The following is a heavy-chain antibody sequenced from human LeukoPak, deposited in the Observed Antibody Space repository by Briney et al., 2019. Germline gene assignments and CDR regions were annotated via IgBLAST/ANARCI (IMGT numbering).Heavy chain of an antibody. V-gene: IGHV1-2*02. CDR2: INPNSGGT. CDR1: GYTFTGYY. J-gene: IGHJ5*02. D-gene: IGHD3-10*01. Sequence: RASVKVSCKASGYTFTGYYMHWVRQAPGQGLEWMGWINPNSGGTNYAQKFQGRVTMTRDTSISTAYMELSRLGSDDTAVYYCARAVLRGSGRYTFDPWGQGTLVTVSS. CDR3: ARAVLRGSGRYTFDP.